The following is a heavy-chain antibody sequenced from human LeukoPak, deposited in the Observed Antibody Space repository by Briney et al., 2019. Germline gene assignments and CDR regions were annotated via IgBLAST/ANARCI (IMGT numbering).Heavy chain of an antibody. J-gene: IGHJ4*02. CDR3: AKESQLSYSGTFYIDC. D-gene: IGHD1-26*01. V-gene: IGHV3-48*01. Sequence: GGSLRLSCAASGFTFSTYSMNWVRQAPGKGLEWVSYISSSSFTIHYADSVKGRFTISRDNSKNTLYLQMNSLRAEDTAVYYCAKESQLSYSGTFYIDCWGQGTLVTVSS. CDR1: GFTFSTYS. CDR2: ISSSSFTI.